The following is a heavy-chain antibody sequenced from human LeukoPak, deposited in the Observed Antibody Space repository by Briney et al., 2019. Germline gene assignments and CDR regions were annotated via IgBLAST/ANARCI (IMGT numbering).Heavy chain of an antibody. J-gene: IGHJ4*02. Sequence: GGSLRLSCAASGFTFSDYYMTWIRQAPGRGLEWVSYISSSGSTKYYADSVKGRFTISRDNSKNTLYLQMNSLRAEDTAVYYCARGSYWYYFDYWGQGTLVTVSS. V-gene: IGHV3-11*01. CDR3: ARGSYWYYFDY. CDR2: ISSSGSTK. D-gene: IGHD3-10*01. CDR1: GFTFSDYY.